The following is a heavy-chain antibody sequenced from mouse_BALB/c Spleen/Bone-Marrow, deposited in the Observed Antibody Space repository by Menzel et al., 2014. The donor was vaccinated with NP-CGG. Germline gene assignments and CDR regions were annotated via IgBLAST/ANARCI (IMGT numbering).Heavy chain of an antibody. D-gene: IGHD2-1*01. Sequence: VQLQQSGAELVKPGASVKLSCTASGCNIKDTYMHWVKQRPEQGLEWIGRIDPANGNTKYDPKFQGKATITADTSSNTAYLQCSSLTSEDTAVYCRVRRGLLWYPCFAYGGQGDLVAVAA. CDR3: VRRGLLWYPCFAY. CDR1: GCNIKDTY. J-gene: IGHJ3*01. V-gene: IGHV14-3*02. CDR2: IDPANGNT.